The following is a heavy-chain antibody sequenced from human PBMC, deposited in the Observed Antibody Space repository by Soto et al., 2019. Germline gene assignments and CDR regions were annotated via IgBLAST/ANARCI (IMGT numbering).Heavy chain of an antibody. CDR2: IYSGGST. J-gene: IGHJ3*02. V-gene: IGHV3-66*01. Sequence: PRGSLRLSCAASGFTVSSNYMSWVRQAPGKGLEWVSVIYSGGSTYYADSVKGRFTISRDNSKNTLYLQMNSLRAEDTAVYYCARDSGYSSSPDAFDIWGQGTMVTVSS. D-gene: IGHD6-13*01. CDR3: ARDSGYSSSPDAFDI. CDR1: GFTVSSNY.